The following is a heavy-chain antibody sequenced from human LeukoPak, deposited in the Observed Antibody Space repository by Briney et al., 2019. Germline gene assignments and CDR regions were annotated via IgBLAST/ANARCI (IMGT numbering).Heavy chain of an antibody. V-gene: IGHV3-23*01. J-gene: IGHJ4*02. D-gene: IGHD6-13*01. Sequence: GGSLRLSCAASGFTFSSYAMSWVRQAPGKGLEWVSAISDSGGSTYYADSVKGRFTISRDNSKNTLYLQMNSLRAEDTAVYNCAKASGIAAAGPEDFDYWGQGTLVTVSS. CDR2: ISDSGGST. CDR3: AKASGIAAAGPEDFDY. CDR1: GFTFSSYA.